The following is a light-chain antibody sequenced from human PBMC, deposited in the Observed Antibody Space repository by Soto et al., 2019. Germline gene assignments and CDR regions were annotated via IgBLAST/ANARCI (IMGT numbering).Light chain of an antibody. Sequence: DIQMTQSPSSLSASVGDRVTITCRASQSISSYFNWYQQKPGKAPKLLIYAASSLQSGVPSRFSGSGSGTDFTLTISSLQPEDFATYYCQQSYSTPPLTFGGGTKV. CDR1: QSISSY. V-gene: IGKV1-39*01. CDR3: QQSYSTPPLT. CDR2: AAS. J-gene: IGKJ4*01.